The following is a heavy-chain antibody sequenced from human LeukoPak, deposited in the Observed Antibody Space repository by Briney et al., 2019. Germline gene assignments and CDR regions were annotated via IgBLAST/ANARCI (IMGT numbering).Heavy chain of an antibody. Sequence: ASVKVSCKASGGTFSSYAISWVRQAPGQGLEWMGGIIPIFDTANYAQKFQGRVTINADESTSTAYMELSSLTSEDTAVYYCARGDVVYGDSFNYYIMDVWGQGTTVTVSS. CDR3: ARGDVVYGDSFNYYIMDV. D-gene: IGHD4-17*01. CDR1: GGTFSSYA. J-gene: IGHJ6*02. V-gene: IGHV1-69*13. CDR2: IIPIFDTA.